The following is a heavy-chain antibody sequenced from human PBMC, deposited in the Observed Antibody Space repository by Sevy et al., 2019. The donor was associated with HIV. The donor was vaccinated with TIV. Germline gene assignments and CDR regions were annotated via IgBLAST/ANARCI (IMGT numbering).Heavy chain of an antibody. CDR3: ARDQGKELWFGVNAFDI. CDR2: ISSSSSYI. D-gene: IGHD3-10*01. J-gene: IGHJ3*02. CDR1: GFTFSSYS. Sequence: GGSLRLSCAASGFTFSSYSMNWVRQAPGKGLEWVSSISSSSSYIYYADSVKGRFTISRDNAKNSLYLQMNSLRAEDTAVYYCARDQGKELWFGVNAFDIWGQWTMVTVSS. V-gene: IGHV3-21*01.